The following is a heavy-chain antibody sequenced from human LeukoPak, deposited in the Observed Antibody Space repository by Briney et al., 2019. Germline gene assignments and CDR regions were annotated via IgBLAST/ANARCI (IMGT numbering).Heavy chain of an antibody. J-gene: IGHJ4*02. CDR3: ARLSILTGYYTSDY. D-gene: IGHD3-9*01. V-gene: IGHV4-61*09. CDR2: FYSSGST. Sequence: PSQTLSLTCTVSGASINSGSYYWSWIRQPAGKGLEFIGHFYSSGSTNYNPSLKSRVSISVDTSKNQFSLEVTSVTAADTAVYYCARLSILTGYYTSDYWGQGTLVTVSS. CDR1: GASINSGSYY.